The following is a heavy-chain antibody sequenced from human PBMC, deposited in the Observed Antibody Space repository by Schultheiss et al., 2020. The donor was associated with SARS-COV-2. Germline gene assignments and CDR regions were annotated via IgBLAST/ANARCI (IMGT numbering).Heavy chain of an antibody. CDR3: ARDLKDGDYAGVFGF. Sequence: GGSLRLSCEASGFIFTSYGMHWVRQAPGKGLEWVALLSYDGGNKLYADSVKGRFAISRDNSKNTLYLQMNSLTPEDTAVYHCARDLKDGDYAGVFGFWGQGTLVTVSS. CDR2: LSYDGGNK. J-gene: IGHJ4*02. D-gene: IGHD4-17*01. CDR1: GFIFTSYG. V-gene: IGHV3-30*03.